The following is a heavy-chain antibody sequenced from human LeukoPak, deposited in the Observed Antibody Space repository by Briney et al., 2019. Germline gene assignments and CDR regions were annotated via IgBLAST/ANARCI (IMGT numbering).Heavy chain of an antibody. J-gene: IGHJ4*02. V-gene: IGHV3-64D*06. CDR2: ISSNGGST. CDR1: GFTSSSYA. D-gene: IGHD6-19*01. CDR3: VKDLRPGIAVAGVFDY. Sequence: PGGSLRLSCAASGFTSSSYAMSWVRQAPGKGLEYVSAISSNGGSTYYADSVKGRFTISRDNSKNTLYLQMSSLRAEDTAVYYCVKDLRPGIAVAGVFDYWGQGTLVTVSS.